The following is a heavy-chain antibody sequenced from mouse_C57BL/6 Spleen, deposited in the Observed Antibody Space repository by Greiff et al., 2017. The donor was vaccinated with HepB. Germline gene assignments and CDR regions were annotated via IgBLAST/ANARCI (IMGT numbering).Heavy chain of an antibody. CDR1: GYSFTGYY. CDR2: INPSTGGT. V-gene: IGHV1-42*01. CDR3: ARGEGESLDY. Sequence: EVKLQESGPELVKPGASVKISCKASGYSFTGYYMNWVKQSPEKSLEWIGEINPSTGGTTYNQKFKAKATLTVDKSSSTAYMQLKSLTSEDSAVYYCARGEGESLDYWGQGTTLTVSS. J-gene: IGHJ2*01.